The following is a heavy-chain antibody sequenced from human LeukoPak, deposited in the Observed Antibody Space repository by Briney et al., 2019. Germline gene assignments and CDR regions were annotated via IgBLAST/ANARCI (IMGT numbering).Heavy chain of an antibody. V-gene: IGHV3-43*02. D-gene: IGHD5-24*01. Sequence: PGGSLRLSCAASGFTFDDYAMHWVRQAPGKGLEWVSLISGDGGSTYYADSVKGRFTISRDNSKNSLYLQMNSLRTEDTALYYCAKDIRGDGYNSRFDYWGQGTLVTVS. CDR2: ISGDGGST. CDR3: AKDIRGDGYNSRFDY. CDR1: GFTFDDYA. J-gene: IGHJ4*02.